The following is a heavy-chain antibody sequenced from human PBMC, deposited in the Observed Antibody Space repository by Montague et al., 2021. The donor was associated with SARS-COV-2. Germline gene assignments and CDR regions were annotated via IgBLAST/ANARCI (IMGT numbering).Heavy chain of an antibody. D-gene: IGHD6-13*01. CDR2: IYYSGRT. CDR1: GGSISSSIYY. CDR3: ARDTPWLEQQLLSQCGMDD. J-gene: IGHJ6*02. V-gene: IGHV4-39*07. Sequence: SETLSLTCTVSGGSISSSIYYWGWIRQPPGKGLEWIGSIYYSGRTYYXPSLKSRVTISIDTSKNQISLKLSSVTAADTAAYYCARDTPWLEQQLLSQCGMDDWGQGTTVTVSS.